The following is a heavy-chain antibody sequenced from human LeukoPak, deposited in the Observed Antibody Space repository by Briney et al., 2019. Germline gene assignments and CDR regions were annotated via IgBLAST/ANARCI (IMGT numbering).Heavy chain of an antibody. J-gene: IGHJ6*03. V-gene: IGHV1-2*06. CDR2: INPNSGGT. D-gene: IGHD3-22*01. Sequence: ASVKVSCKASGYTFTGYYMHWVRQAPGQGLEWMGRINPNSGGTNYAQKFQGRVTMTRDTSISTAYMELSSLRSEDTAVYYCASAGDSSGYYHYYYYMDVWGKGTTVTVSS. CDR1: GYTFTGYY. CDR3: ASAGDSSGYYHYYYYMDV.